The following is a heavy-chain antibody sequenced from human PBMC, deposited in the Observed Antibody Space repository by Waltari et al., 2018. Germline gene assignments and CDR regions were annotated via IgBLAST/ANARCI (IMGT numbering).Heavy chain of an antibody. CDR2: IGPYGNDK. Sequence: EVQLVESGGGLVQPGECLRLSCVAPGFAFSTSGMTWLRQAPGKGLEWVAHIGPYGNDKYYVDSVRGRFTISRDNAKSTLYLQMNSLRAEDTSIFYCVAWAAFAANYWGQGTLVTVSS. CDR3: VAWAAFAANY. D-gene: IGHD3-3*02. J-gene: IGHJ4*02. CDR1: GFAFSTSG. V-gene: IGHV3-7*01.